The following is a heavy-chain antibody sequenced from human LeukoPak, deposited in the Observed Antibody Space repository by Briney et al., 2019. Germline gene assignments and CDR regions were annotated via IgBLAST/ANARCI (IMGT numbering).Heavy chain of an antibody. CDR2: INPSGGST. CDR3: ARSLRMDNWFDP. D-gene: IGHD2-2*03. CDR1: GYTFTSYY. V-gene: IGHV1-46*01. Sequence: ASVKVSCKAFGYTFTSYYMHWVRQAPGQGLEWMGIINPSGGSTSYAQKFLGRVTMTRDTSTSTVYMELSSLRSEDTAVYYCARSLRMDNWFDPWGQGTLATVSS. J-gene: IGHJ5*02.